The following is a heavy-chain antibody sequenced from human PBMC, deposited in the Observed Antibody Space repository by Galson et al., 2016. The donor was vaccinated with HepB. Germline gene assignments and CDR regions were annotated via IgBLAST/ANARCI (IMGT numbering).Heavy chain of an antibody. D-gene: IGHD3-9*01. Sequence: SLRLSCAASGFNFSIYAMTWVRQAPGKGLEWVPGISSSGARTQYADSVKGRFTLSRDNSKNTLSLQMNSLRSEDTAVYYCANLPWGDLLTGHYIFFDFWGQGVLVTVAS. J-gene: IGHJ4*02. CDR2: ISSSGART. CDR1: GFNFSIYA. CDR3: ANLPWGDLLTGHYIFFDF. V-gene: IGHV3-23*01.